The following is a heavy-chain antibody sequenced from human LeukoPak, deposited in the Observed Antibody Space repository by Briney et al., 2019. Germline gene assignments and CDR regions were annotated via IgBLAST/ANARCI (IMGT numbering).Heavy chain of an antibody. CDR1: GYTFTSYG. CDR3: AREGGMYSSSSGYWYFDL. CDR2: IIPIFGTA. J-gene: IGHJ2*01. Sequence: ASVKISCKASGYTFTSYGISWVRQAPGQGLEWMGGIIPIFGTANYAQKFQGRVTITADESTSTAYMELSSLRSEDTAVYYCAREGGMYSSSSGYWYFDLWGRGTLVTVSS. D-gene: IGHD6-6*01. V-gene: IGHV1-69*13.